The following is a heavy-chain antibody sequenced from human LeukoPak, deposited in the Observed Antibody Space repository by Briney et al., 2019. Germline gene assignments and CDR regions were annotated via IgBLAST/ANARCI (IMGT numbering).Heavy chain of an antibody. CDR3: AKNTESQVIFRD. Sequence: GGSLRLSCAASGFTFRNYWMSWVRQAPGKGLEWVANIKQDGSERLYVDSVKGRFTISRDSAKNSLDLQMNSLRVEDTAVYYCAKNTESQVIFRDWGQGTLVTVSS. D-gene: IGHD2-15*01. V-gene: IGHV3-7*01. CDR1: GFTFRNYW. J-gene: IGHJ4*02. CDR2: IKQDGSER.